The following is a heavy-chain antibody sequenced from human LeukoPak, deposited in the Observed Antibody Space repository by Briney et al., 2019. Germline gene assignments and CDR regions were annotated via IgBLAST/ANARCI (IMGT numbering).Heavy chain of an antibody. CDR1: GGTFSSYA. CDR3: ARDPYSSGWYSFLDY. CDR2: INAGNGNT. Sequence: GASVKVSCKASGGTFSSYAISWVRQAPGQRLEWMGWINAGNGNTKYSQKFQGRVTITRDTSASTAYMELSSLRSEDTAVYYCARDPYSSGWYSFLDYWGQGTLVTVSS. J-gene: IGHJ4*02. V-gene: IGHV1-3*01. D-gene: IGHD6-19*01.